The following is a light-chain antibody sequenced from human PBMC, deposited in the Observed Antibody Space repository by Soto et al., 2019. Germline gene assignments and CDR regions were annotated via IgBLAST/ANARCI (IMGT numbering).Light chain of an antibody. Sequence: EVVMTQSPATLSVSPGERATLSCRASQSIRSNLAWYQQKPGQVPRLLIYDASTRATGVPARFSGSGSGTDFTLTIGSLQSEDFAVYYCQQYNDWPPWTFGQGTKVDIK. J-gene: IGKJ1*01. CDR2: DAS. CDR3: QQYNDWPPWT. V-gene: IGKV3-15*01. CDR1: QSIRSN.